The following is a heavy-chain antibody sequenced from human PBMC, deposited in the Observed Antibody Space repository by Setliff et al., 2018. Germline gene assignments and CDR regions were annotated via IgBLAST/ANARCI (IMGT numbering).Heavy chain of an antibody. Sequence: ASVKVSCKASGYTFTNYGISWVRQAPGQGLEWMGWISAYNDNTNYAQKFQGRVTMTRDTSISTAYMELRRLKSDDTAVYYCARGEHIVSGDFYHYIDVWGKGTTVTVSS. V-gene: IGHV1-18*01. CDR3: ARGEHIVSGDFYHYIDV. CDR2: ISAYNDNT. J-gene: IGHJ6*03. CDR1: GYTFTNYG. D-gene: IGHD2-15*01.